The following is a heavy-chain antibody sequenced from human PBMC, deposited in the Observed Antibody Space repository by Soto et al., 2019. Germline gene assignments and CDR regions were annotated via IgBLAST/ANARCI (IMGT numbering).Heavy chain of an antibody. D-gene: IGHD6-6*01. CDR3: AMGSSSSGNHAMDV. CDR2: IKQDGSEK. Sequence: LRLSCAASGFTFCPYWMSWVRQAPGKGLEWVANIKQDGSEKFYVDSVKGRFTISRDNAKNSLYLQMNSLRGEDTAVYYCAMGSSSSGNHAMDVWGQGTTVTVSS. V-gene: IGHV3-7*01. J-gene: IGHJ6*02. CDR1: GFTFCPYW.